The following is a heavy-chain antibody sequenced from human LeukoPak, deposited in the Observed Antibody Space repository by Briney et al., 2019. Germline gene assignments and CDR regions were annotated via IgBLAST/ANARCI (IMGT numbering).Heavy chain of an antibody. J-gene: IGHJ6*02. V-gene: IGHV4-34*01. CDR3: ARGTSHSSRMDV. CDR2: INHSGST. D-gene: IGHD2-15*01. CDR1: GGSFSGYY. Sequence: SETLSLTCAVYGGSFSGYYWSWIRQPPGKGPEWIGEINHSGSTNYNPSLKSRVTISVDTSKNQFSLKLSSVTAADTAVYYCARGTSHSSRMDVWGQGTTVTVSS.